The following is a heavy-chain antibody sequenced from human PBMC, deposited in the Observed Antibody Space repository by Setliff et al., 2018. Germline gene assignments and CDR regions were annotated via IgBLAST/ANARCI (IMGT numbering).Heavy chain of an antibody. CDR3: ARAPNDLGVDWLFNNYFDY. D-gene: IGHD3-9*01. J-gene: IGHJ4*01. V-gene: IGHV4-39*01. CDR2: IYYSGST. CDR1: GGSISSGNYY. Sequence: SETLSLTCRVSGGSISSGNYYWGLIRQPPGKGLEWVATIYYSGSTYSNPSLKSRLIISVDAPDNQFSLKLRSVTAADTAVYYCARAPNDLGVDWLFNNYFDYWGHGTQVTVSS.